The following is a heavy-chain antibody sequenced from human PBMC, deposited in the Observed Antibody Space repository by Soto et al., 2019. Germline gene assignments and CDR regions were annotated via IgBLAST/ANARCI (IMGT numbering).Heavy chain of an antibody. D-gene: IGHD5-18*01. CDR3: AKGVSQYTPLALFDY. Sequence: EVQLLESGGGLVRPGGSLRLSCAASGFTFSSYAMSWVRQAPGKGLEWVSTISGSDGRTYSKESVKGRLTISRDNSRNTAYLQMNSLRVEDTAVYYCAKGVSQYTPLALFDYWGRGTLVTVSS. J-gene: IGHJ4*02. CDR1: GFTFSSYA. V-gene: IGHV3-23*01. CDR2: ISGSDGRT.